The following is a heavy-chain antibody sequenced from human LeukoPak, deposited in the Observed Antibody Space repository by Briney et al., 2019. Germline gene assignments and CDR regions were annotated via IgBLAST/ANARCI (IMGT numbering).Heavy chain of an antibody. J-gene: IGHJ5*02. CDR3: ARDSSGTLSGGGWFDP. D-gene: IGHD6-19*01. V-gene: IGHV4-4*08. CDR2: VFHSGAT. CDR1: GDSIRNYY. Sequence: PSETLFLTCSVSGDSIRNYYWSWIRQQPGKGLEWIGYVFHSGATYQNPSLKSRVTISVDTSKNQFSLNLTSVTAADTAVYYCARDSSGTLSGGGWFDPWGQGTLVTVSS.